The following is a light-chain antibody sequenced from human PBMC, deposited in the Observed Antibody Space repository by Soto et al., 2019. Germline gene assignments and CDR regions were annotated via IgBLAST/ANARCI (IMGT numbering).Light chain of an antibody. Sequence: DIVMTQSPDSLAVSLGERATINCKSSQSVLSGSSNKNFLAWYQRKPGQPPKLVIYWASTRESGVPDRFSGSGSGTDFTLTISSLQAEDVAVYYCQQYYLTPLTFGGGTKVEIK. J-gene: IGKJ4*01. CDR3: QQYYLTPLT. CDR2: WAS. V-gene: IGKV4-1*01. CDR1: QSVLSGSSNKNF.